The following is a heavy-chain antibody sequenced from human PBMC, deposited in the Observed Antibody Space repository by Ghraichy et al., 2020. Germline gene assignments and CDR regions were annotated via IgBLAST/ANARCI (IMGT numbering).Heavy chain of an antibody. V-gene: IGHV4-59*08. D-gene: IGHD1-14*01. CDR1: GVSISGYY. CDR2: LYYTGST. Sequence: SEPLSLTCTVSGVSISGYYWTWIRQPPGKGLEWIGYLYYTGSTNYNPSLKSRVTISVDTSKNQFSLKLSSVTAADTPVYYCARGSITCYYGKDVWGQGTTVTGSS. J-gene: IGHJ6*02. CDR3: ARGSITCYYGKDV.